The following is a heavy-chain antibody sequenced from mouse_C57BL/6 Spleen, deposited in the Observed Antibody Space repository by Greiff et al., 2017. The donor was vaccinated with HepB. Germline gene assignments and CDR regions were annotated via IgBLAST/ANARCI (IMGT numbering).Heavy chain of an antibody. J-gene: IGHJ1*03. CDR2: IDPSDSYT. Sequence: VQLQQPGAELVRPGTSVKLSCKASGYTFTSYWMHWVKQRPGQGLEWIGVIDPSDSYTNSNQKFKGKATLTVDTSSSTAYMQLSSLTSEDSAVYYCAREMITTVVAWYFDVWGTGTTVTVSS. CDR1: GYTFTSYW. V-gene: IGHV1-59*01. CDR3: AREMITTVVAWYFDV. D-gene: IGHD1-1*01.